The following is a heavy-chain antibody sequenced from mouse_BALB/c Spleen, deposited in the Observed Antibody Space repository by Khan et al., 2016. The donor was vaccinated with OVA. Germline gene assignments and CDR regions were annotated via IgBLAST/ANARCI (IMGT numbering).Heavy chain of an antibody. CDR2: ISYSGST. V-gene: IGHV3-8*02. J-gene: IGHJ2*01. Sequence: VLGPSLQKPSQTLALPSSFICDSITSGYWTLTRKFPGNKLEYMGYISYSGSTYYNPSLKSRISITRDTAKNQYYLQLNSVTTEHTATYYCARSRENFDYWGQGTTLTVAS. CDR3: ARSRENFDY. CDR1: CDSITSGY.